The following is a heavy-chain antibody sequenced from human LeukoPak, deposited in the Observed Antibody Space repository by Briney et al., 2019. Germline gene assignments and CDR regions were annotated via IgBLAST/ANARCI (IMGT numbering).Heavy chain of an antibody. J-gene: IGHJ4*02. CDR1: GGSISSYY. CDR3: ARSRGYSSSWWYYFDY. D-gene: IGHD6-13*01. V-gene: IGHV4-59*01. CDR2: IYYSGST. Sequence: SETLSLTCTVSGGSISSYYRSWIRQPPGKGLEWIGYIYYSGSTNYNPSLKSRVTISVDTSKNQFSLKLSSVTAADTAVYYCARSRGYSSSWWYYFDYWGQGTLVTVSS.